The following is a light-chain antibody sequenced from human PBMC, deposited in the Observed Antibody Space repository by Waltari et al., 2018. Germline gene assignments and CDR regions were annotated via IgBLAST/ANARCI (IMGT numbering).Light chain of an antibody. V-gene: IGLV2-14*03. CDR3: SAYTRSGTYV. CDR2: DVT. CDR1: NSALGGFKS. J-gene: IGLJ1*01. Sequence: QSALTQAAPVSGSPGQSITIPCPGTNSALGGFKSVSWYQQHPGKAPKVLIYDVTNRPSGVSNRFSGSKSGNTASLTISGLQAEDEADYYCSAYTRSGTYVFGTGTKVTVL.